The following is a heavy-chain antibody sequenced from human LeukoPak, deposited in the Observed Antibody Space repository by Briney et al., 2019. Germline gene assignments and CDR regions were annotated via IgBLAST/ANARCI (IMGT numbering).Heavy chain of an antibody. Sequence: NSSETLSLTCAVYGGSFSGYYWSWIRQPPGKGLEWIGEINHSGSTNYNPSLKSRVTISVDTSKNQFSLKLSSVTAADTAVYYCARGAGYCSSTSCDFDYWGQGTLVTVSS. D-gene: IGHD2-2*01. CDR1: GGSFSGYY. V-gene: IGHV4-34*01. CDR3: ARGAGYCSSTSCDFDY. J-gene: IGHJ4*02. CDR2: INHSGST.